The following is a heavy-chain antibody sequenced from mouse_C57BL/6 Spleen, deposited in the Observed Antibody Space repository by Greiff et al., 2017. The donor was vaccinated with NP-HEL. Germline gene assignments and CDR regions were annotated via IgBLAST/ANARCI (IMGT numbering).Heavy chain of an antibody. V-gene: IGHV1-22*01. CDR2: INPNNGGT. J-gene: IGHJ1*03. Sequence: EVHLVESGPELVKPGASVKMSCKASGYTFTDYNMHWVKQSHGKSLEWIGYINPNNGGTSYNQKFKGKATLTVNKSSSTAYMELRSLTSEDSAVYYCAREYPYWYFDVWGTGTTVTVSS. CDR3: AREYPYWYFDV. CDR1: GYTFTDYN. D-gene: IGHD5-1*01.